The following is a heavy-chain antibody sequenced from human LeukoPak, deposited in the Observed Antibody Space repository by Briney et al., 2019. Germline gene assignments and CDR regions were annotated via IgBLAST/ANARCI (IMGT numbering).Heavy chain of an antibody. Sequence: GASVKVSCKASGYTFTDYYIHWVRQAPGQGLEWMAWINPNSGGTNYAQKFQGRVTMTRDTSISTAYMELSRLRSDDTAVYFCATSGAYFRFDYWGQGTLVTVSS. D-gene: IGHD3-22*01. CDR2: INPNSGGT. CDR1: GYTFTDYY. CDR3: ATSGAYFRFDY. V-gene: IGHV1-2*02. J-gene: IGHJ4*02.